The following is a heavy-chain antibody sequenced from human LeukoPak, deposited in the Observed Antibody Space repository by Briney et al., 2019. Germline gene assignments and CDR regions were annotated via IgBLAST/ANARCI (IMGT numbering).Heavy chain of an antibody. Sequence: GGSLRLSCAASGFTFSSYWMHWVRQAPGKGLVWVSHIHTDGTTSLYADSMKGRFTISRDNAKNTLYLQMNGLRAEDTAVYYCARPRGYDTRDFDYWGQGALVTVSS. CDR3: ARPRGYDTRDFDY. V-gene: IGHV3-74*01. J-gene: IGHJ4*02. CDR2: IHTDGTTS. D-gene: IGHD2-2*01. CDR1: GFTFSSYW.